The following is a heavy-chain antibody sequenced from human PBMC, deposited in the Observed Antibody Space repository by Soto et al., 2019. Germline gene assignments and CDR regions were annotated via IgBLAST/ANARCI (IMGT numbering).Heavy chain of an antibody. D-gene: IGHD1-26*01. Sequence: GGSLRLSGAASGFTFSGSSMHWVRQASGKGLEWVGRIRSRANSYATAYAASVKGRFTISRDDSKNTAYLQMTSLKTEDTAVYYCTRPAGADADYWGQGTLVTVSS. V-gene: IGHV3-73*01. CDR1: GFTFSGSS. J-gene: IGHJ4*02. CDR3: TRPAGADADY. CDR2: IRSRANSYAT.